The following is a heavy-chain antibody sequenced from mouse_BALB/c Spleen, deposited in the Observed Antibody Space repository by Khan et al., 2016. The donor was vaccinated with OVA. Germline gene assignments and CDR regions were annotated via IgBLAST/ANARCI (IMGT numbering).Heavy chain of an antibody. CDR3: VRGRSY. CDR1: GYSITSDYA. J-gene: IGHJ3*01. Sequence: EVQLQESGPGLVKPSQSLSLTCTVTGYSITSDYAWNWIRQFPGNRLEWMGYINYSGSTSKSPSLKSRISITRDTSKNQIFLQLNSVTTEDTATXYCVRGRSYWGQGTLVTVSA. CDR2: INYSGST. V-gene: IGHV3-2*02.